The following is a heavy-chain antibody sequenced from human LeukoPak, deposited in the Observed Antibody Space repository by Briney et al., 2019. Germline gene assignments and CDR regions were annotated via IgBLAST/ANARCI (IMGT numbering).Heavy chain of an antibody. V-gene: IGHV3-20*04. CDR3: ARGLDGSGWYYFDY. Sequence: GGSLRLSCAASGFTFDDYGMSWVRQAPGKGLEWVSGINWNGGSTGYADSVKGRFTISRDNAKNSLYLRMNSLRAEDTALYYCARGLDGSGWYYFDYWGQGTLVTVSP. D-gene: IGHD6-19*01. J-gene: IGHJ4*02. CDR2: INWNGGST. CDR1: GFTFDDYG.